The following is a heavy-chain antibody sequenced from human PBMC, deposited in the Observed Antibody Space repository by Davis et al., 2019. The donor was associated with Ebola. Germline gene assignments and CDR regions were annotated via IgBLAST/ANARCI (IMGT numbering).Heavy chain of an antibody. D-gene: IGHD2-15*01. J-gene: IGHJ4*02. CDR3: ARDYQFGYCSGGSCYPFDY. CDR2: IIPIFGTA. CDR1: GGTFSSYA. V-gene: IGHV1-69*13. Sequence: SVKVSCKASGGTFSSYAISWVRQAPGQGLEWMGGIIPIFGTANYAQKFQGRVTITADESTSTAYMELSSLRSEDTAVYYCARDYQFGYCSGGSCYPFDYWGQGTLVTVSS.